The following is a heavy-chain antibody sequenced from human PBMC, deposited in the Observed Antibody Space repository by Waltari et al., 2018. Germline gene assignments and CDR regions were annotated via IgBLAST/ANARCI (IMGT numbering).Heavy chain of an antibody. CDR2: INHSGST. Sequence: QVQLQQWGAGLLKPSETLSLTCAVYGGSFSGYYWSWIRQPPGKGLEWLGEINHSGSTNYNPSRRSRVTISVDTSKNQFSLKLSSVTAADTAVYYCARDARAVAGSYGYWGQGTLVTVSS. CDR1: GGSFSGYY. D-gene: IGHD6-19*01. J-gene: IGHJ4*02. V-gene: IGHV4-34*01. CDR3: ARDARAVAGSYGY.